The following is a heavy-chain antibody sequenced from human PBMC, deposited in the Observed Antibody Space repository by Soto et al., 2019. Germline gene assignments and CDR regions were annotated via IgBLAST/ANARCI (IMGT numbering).Heavy chain of an antibody. J-gene: IGHJ4*02. CDR2: IYHSGST. Sequence: SETLSLTCAVSGGSISSSNWWSWVRQPPGKGLEWIGEIYHSGSTNYNPSLKSRVTISVDKSKSQFSLKLSSVTAADTAVYYCARGGSSGWYPFDYWGQGTLVTVSS. D-gene: IGHD6-19*01. CDR1: GGSISSSNW. V-gene: IGHV4-4*02. CDR3: ARGGSSGWYPFDY.